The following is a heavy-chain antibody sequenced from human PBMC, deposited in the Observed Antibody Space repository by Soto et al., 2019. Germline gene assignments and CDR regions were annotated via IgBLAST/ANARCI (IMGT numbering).Heavy chain of an antibody. CDR1: GFAFSSFA. CDR2: ISGSGATT. CDR3: ARVVPAAMYYYYGMDV. J-gene: IGHJ6*02. V-gene: IGHV3-23*01. Sequence: PGGSLRLSCAASGFAFSSFAMSWVRQVPGKGLHWVSGISGSGATTYYADSVKGRFTISRDNSKNTLYLQMNSLRAEDTAVYYCARVVPAAMYYYYGMDVWGQGTTVTVSS. D-gene: IGHD2-2*01.